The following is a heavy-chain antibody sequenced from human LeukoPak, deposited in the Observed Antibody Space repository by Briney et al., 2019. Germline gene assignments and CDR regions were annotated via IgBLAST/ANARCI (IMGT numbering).Heavy chain of an antibody. V-gene: IGHV1-24*01. CDR3: ATDLLSRGMATFGDAFDI. D-gene: IGHD5-24*01. CDR2: FDPEDGET. CDR1: GYTLTELS. Sequence: ASVKVSCKVSGYTLTELSMHWVRQAPGKGLEWMGGFDPEDGETIYAQRFQGRVTMTEDTSTDTAYMELSSLRSEDTAVYYCATDLLSRGMATFGDAFDIWGQGTMVTVSS. J-gene: IGHJ3*02.